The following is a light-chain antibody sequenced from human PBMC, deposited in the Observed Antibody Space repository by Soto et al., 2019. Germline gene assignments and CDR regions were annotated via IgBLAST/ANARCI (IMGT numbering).Light chain of an antibody. J-gene: IGKJ2*01. CDR3: QQSYGIPYT. Sequence: DIQMTQSPPSLSASVGDRVTVTCRARQNIGTYLNWYQQQPGKAPQLLIYAASIFQSGVPSRFSGSGSWTDFTLNMSSLQTEDFATYYWQQSYGIPYTFGQGTKADIK. V-gene: IGKV1-39*01. CDR1: QNIGTY. CDR2: AAS.